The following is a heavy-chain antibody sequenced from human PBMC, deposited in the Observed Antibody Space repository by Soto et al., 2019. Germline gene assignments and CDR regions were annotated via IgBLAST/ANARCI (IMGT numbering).Heavy chain of an antibody. D-gene: IGHD3-3*01. V-gene: IGHV1-69*13. Sequence: SVKVSCKASGGTFSRYAISWVRQAPGQGLEWMGGIIPIFGTANYAQKFQGRVTITAGESTSTAYMELSSLRSEDTAVYYCARDDWSGYQDYWGQGTLVTVSS. CDR3: ARDDWSGYQDY. J-gene: IGHJ4*02. CDR2: IIPIFGTA. CDR1: GGTFSRYA.